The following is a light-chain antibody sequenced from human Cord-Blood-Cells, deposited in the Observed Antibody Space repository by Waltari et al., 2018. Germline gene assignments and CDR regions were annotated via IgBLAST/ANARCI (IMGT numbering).Light chain of an antibody. V-gene: IGLV2-14*01. J-gene: IGLJ3*02. CDR3: SSYTSSSNWV. CDR2: DVS. CDR1: RSDVGGYNY. Sequence: QSALTQPASVSGSPGQSLTISCTGTRSDVGGYNYVSWYQQHPGKAPKLMIYDVSNRPSGVSNRFSGSKSGNTASLTISGLQAEDEADYYCSSYTSSSNWVFGGGTKLTVL.